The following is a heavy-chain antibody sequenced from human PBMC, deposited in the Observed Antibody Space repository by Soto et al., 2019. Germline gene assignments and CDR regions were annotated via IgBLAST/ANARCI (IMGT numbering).Heavy chain of an antibody. Sequence: ASVKVSCKASGYTFTTYDINWVRQATGQGLEWMGWMNPNSGNTAYAQKFQGRVTLTRDNSIDTAYMEVTSLRSDDTAVYYCARGGAVTNFYYYGLDVWGRGTTVTVSS. CDR2: MNPNSGNT. D-gene: IGHD4-17*01. J-gene: IGHJ6*02. V-gene: IGHV1-8*01. CDR1: GYTFTTYD. CDR3: ARGGAVTNFYYYGLDV.